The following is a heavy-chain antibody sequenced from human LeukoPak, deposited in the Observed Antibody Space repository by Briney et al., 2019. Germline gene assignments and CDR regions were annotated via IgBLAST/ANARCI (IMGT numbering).Heavy chain of an antibody. V-gene: IGHV1-2*02. D-gene: IGHD3-16*01. CDR1: GYIFTGYY. CDR3: ARVRYRLAETYIDY. J-gene: IGHJ4*02. CDR2: INPNSGDT. Sequence: APVKVSCKASGYIFTGYYMHWVRQAPGQGLEWMGWINPNSGDTNYARKFQGRVTMTRDTSISTAYMELSRLRSDDTAVYYCARVRYRLAETYIDYWGQGTLVTVSS.